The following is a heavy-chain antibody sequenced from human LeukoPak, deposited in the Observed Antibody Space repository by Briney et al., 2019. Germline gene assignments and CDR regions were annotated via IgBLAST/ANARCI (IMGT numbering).Heavy chain of an antibody. V-gene: IGHV3-33*01. D-gene: IGHD6-13*01. CDR2: IWYDGGNK. CDR3: ARGIYSSSWYFQH. J-gene: IGHJ1*01. CDR1: GFTFSSYG. Sequence: GRSLRLSCAASGFTFSSYGMHWVRQAPGKGLEWVAVIWYDGGNKYYADSVKGRFTISRDNSKNTLYLQMNSLRAEDTAVYYCARGIYSSSWYFQHWGQGTLVTVSS.